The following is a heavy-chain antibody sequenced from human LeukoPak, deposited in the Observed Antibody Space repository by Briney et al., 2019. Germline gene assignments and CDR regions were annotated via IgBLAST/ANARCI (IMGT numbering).Heavy chain of an antibody. CDR3: ARGRGVHDSHTYDYFDY. J-gene: IGHJ4*02. CDR1: GYTFTSYY. V-gene: IGHV1-46*01. Sequence: ASVKVSCKASGYTFTSYYVHWVRQAPGQGLEWMGIINPAGGSTTYAQKFQGSRLTLTRDTSTSTVYMELSSLRSEDTAVYYCARGRGVHDSHTYDYFDYWGQGSLVTVSS. D-gene: IGHD3-22*01. CDR2: INPAGGST.